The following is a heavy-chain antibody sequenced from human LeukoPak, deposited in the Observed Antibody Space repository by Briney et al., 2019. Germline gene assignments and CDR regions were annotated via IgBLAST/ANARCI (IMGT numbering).Heavy chain of an antibody. Sequence: GGSLRLSCAASGFTFSSYGMYWVRQAPGKGLEWVAFTRYDGSNKYYADSVKGRFTISRDNSKNTLYLQMNSLRAEDTAVFYCAKDRDDYVWGSYLGAFDIWGQGTMVTVSS. V-gene: IGHV3-30*02. CDR2: TRYDGSNK. D-gene: IGHD3-16*01. CDR3: AKDRDDYVWGSYLGAFDI. J-gene: IGHJ3*02. CDR1: GFTFSSYG.